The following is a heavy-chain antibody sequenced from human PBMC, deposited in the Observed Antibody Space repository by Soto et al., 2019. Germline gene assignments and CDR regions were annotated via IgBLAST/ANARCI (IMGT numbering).Heavy chain of an antibody. V-gene: IGHV1-18*01. Sequence: ASVKVSCKASGYTFTSYGISWVRQAPGQGLEWMGWISAYNGNTNYAQKLQGRVTMTTDTSTSTAYMELRSLRSDDTAVDYCARGPQIYCSSTSCYASDYWGQGTLVTVSS. J-gene: IGHJ4*02. CDR1: GYTFTSYG. CDR3: ARGPQIYCSSTSCYASDY. CDR2: ISAYNGNT. D-gene: IGHD2-2*01.